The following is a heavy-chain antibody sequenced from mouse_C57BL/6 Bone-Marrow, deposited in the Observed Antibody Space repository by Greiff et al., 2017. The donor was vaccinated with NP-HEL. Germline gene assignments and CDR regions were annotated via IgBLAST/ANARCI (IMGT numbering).Heavy chain of an antibody. CDR1: GFNIKDDY. CDR3: TTGSTMITTGYYFDY. Sequence: EVQLQQSGAELVRPGASVKLSCTASGFNIKDDYMPWVKQRPEQGLEWIGWIDPENGDTEYASKFQGKATITADTSSNTAYLQLSSLTSEDTAVYYCTTGSTMITTGYYFDYWGQGTTLTVSS. V-gene: IGHV14-4*01. J-gene: IGHJ2*01. CDR2: IDPENGDT. D-gene: IGHD2-4*01.